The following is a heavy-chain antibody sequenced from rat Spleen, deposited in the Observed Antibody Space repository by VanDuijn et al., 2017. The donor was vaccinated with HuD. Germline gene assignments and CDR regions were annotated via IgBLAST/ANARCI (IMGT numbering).Heavy chain of an antibody. CDR1: GFTFSDYN. D-gene: IGHD1-9*01. CDR3: ARRHYGYTDYFDY. CDR2: SSNAGDT. J-gene: IGHJ2*01. Sequence: EVQLVESDGGLVQPGRSLKLSCAASGFTFSDYNMAWVRQAPGKGLEWVASSSNAGDTYYPDSVKGRFTISRDNTKNTLFLQMDNLRSEDTATYYCARRHYGYTDYFDYWGQGVMVTVSS. V-gene: IGHV5-25*01.